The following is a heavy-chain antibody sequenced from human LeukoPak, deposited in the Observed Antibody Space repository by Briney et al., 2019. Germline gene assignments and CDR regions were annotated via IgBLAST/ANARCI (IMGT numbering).Heavy chain of an antibody. CDR2: INHSGST. CDR3: ARHWSGDSSGYYPLDY. Sequence: SETLSLTCAVYGGSFSGYYWSWIRQPPGKGLEWIGEINHSGSTNYNPSLKSRVTISVDTSKNQFSLKLTSVTAADTAVYYCARHWSGDSSGYYPLDYWGQGTLVTVSS. CDR1: GGSFSGYY. D-gene: IGHD3-22*01. J-gene: IGHJ4*02. V-gene: IGHV4-34*01.